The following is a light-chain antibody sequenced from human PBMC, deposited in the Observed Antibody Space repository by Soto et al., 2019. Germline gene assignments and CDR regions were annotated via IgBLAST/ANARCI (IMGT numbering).Light chain of an antibody. V-gene: IGKV1-39*01. J-gene: IGKJ1*01. CDR2: AAS. CDR3: QQSYRTLWT. Sequence: DIQMTQSPSSLSASVGDRVTITCRSSQSISTYLNWYQQKPGKAPKLLIYAASSLQSGVPSRFSGSGSGTDFTLIISSLQVEDFATYYCQQSYRTLWTFGQGTKVEIK. CDR1: QSISTY.